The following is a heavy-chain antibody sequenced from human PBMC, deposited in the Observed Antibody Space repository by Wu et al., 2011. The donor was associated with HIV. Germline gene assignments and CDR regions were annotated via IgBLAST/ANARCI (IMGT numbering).Heavy chain of an antibody. D-gene: IGHD1-14*01. Sequence: QLVQSGAEMRKPGESLKISCKASGYSFTNYWIGWVRQMPGKGLSDGVIYPDDSDTRYSPSFQGQVTISVDKSISTVYLQWSSLKASDTAMYYCARHQPFDYWGQGTLVTVSS. J-gene: IGHJ4*02. CDR2: IYPDDSDT. CDR1: GYSFTNYW. V-gene: IGHV5-51*01. CDR3: ARHQPFDY.